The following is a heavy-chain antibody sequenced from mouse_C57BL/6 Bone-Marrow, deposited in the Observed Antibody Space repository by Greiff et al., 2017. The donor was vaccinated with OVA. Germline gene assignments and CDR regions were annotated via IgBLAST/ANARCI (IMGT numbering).Heavy chain of an antibody. CDR3: ARFSYYGSRYFDY. CDR2: INPSNGGT. Sequence: VQLQQPGTELVKPGASVKLSCKASGYTFTSYWMHWVKQRPGQGLEWIGNINPSNGGTNYNEKFKSKATLTVDKSSSTAYMQLSSLTSEDSAVYYCARFSYYGSRYFDYWGQGTTLTVSS. J-gene: IGHJ2*01. V-gene: IGHV1-53*01. CDR1: GYTFTSYW. D-gene: IGHD1-1*01.